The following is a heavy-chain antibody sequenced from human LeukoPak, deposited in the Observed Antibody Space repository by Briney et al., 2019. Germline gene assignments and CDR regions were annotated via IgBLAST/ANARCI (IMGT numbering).Heavy chain of an antibody. CDR3: ARADIVVVTAIADY. D-gene: IGHD2-21*02. V-gene: IGHV1-58*02. J-gene: IGHJ4*02. Sequence: SVKVSCKASGFTFTSSAMQWVRQARGQRLEWIGWIVVGSGNTNYAQKFQGRVTMTRDMSTSTVYMELSSLRSEDTAVYYCARADIVVVTAIADYWGQGTLVTVSS. CDR2: IVVGSGNT. CDR1: GFTFTSSA.